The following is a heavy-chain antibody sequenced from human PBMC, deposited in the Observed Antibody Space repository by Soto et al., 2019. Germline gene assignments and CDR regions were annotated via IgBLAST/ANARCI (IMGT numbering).Heavy chain of an antibody. CDR2: IRSKAYGGTT. J-gene: IGHJ4*02. CDR1: GFTFGDYA. D-gene: IGHD6-19*01. V-gene: IGHV3-49*03. Sequence: GGSLRLSCTASGFTFGDYAMSWFRQAPGKGLEWVGFIRSKAYGGTTEYAASVKGRFTISRDDSKSIAYLQMNSLKTEDTAVYYCTNIRRGSGWYSPEYYFDYWGQGTLVTVSS. CDR3: TNIRRGSGWYSPEYYFDY.